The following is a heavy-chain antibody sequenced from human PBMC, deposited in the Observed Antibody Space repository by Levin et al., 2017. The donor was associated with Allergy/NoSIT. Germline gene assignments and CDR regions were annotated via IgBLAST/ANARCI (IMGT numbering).Heavy chain of an antibody. Sequence: KASETLSLTCTVSGASVSSRSQYWGWVRQPPGKGLEWVGTVYFSGSTYYNPSLKSRVTISVDTSTNQVYLDLNSVSDADTAVYYCARNLGTGTDWIYYFDYWGQGALITVSS. CDR1: GASVSSRSQY. V-gene: IGHV4-39*01. D-gene: IGHD3-9*01. CDR3: ARNLGTGTDWIYYFDY. J-gene: IGHJ4*02. CDR2: VYFSGST.